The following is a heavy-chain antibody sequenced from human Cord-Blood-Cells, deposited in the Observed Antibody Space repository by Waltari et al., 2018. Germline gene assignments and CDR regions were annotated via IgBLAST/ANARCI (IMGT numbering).Heavy chain of an antibody. Sequence: QVQLVQSGAEVKKPGPSVKVSCKVSGYTLTELSMHWVRQAPGNGLEWMGGFDPEDGETIYAQKFQGRVTMTEDTSTDTAYMELSSLRSEDTAVYYCATLGGISGSYYYYYYMDVWGKGTTVTVSS. V-gene: IGHV1-24*01. CDR1: GYTLTELS. D-gene: IGHD1-26*01. CDR3: ATLGGISGSYYYYYYMDV. J-gene: IGHJ6*03. CDR2: FDPEDGET.